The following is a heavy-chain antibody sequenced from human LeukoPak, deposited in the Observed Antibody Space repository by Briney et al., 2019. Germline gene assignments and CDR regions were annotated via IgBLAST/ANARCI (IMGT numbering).Heavy chain of an antibody. V-gene: IGHV4-30-4*08. CDR3: ARVGSSGWYFDL. CDR2: IYYSGST. D-gene: IGHD6-19*01. J-gene: IGHJ2*01. Sequence: PSETLSLTCTVSGGSISSGDYYWSWIRQPPGKGLEWIGYIYYSGSTYYNPSLKSRVTISVDTSKNQFSLKLSSVTAADTAVYYCARVGSSGWYFDLWGRGTLVTVSS. CDR1: GGSISSGDYY.